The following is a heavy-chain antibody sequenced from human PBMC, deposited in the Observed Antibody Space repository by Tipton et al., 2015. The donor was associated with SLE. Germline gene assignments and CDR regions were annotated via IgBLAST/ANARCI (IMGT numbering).Heavy chain of an antibody. Sequence: TLSLTCAVSGGSISGYYWTWIRQSPGKGLEWIGYIYYSGRTDYNPSLKGRVTISVDTSMNQFSLKVFSVTAADTAVYYCARRRFQSASDSWGQGTVVSVSS. D-gene: IGHD2-21*01. V-gene: IGHV4-59*12. CDR3: ARRRFQSASDS. CDR2: IYYSGRT. J-gene: IGHJ4*02. CDR1: GGSISGYY.